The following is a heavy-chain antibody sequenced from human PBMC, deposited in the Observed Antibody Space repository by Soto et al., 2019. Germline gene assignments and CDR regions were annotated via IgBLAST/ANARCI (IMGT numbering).Heavy chain of an antibody. CDR3: TRRDHCTNGVCYAFDI. V-gene: IGHV3-73*01. J-gene: IGHJ3*02. Sequence: GGSLRLSCAASGFTFSGSAMHWVRQASGKGLEWVGRIRSKANSYATAYAASVKGRFTISRDDSKNTAYLQMNSLKTEDTALYYCTRRDHCTNGVCYAFDIWGQGTMVTVSS. D-gene: IGHD2-8*01. CDR1: GFTFSGSA. CDR2: IRSKANSYAT.